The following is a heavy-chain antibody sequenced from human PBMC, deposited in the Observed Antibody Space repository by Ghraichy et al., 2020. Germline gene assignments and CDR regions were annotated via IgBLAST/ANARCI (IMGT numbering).Heavy chain of an antibody. V-gene: IGHV3-23*01. Sequence: GESLRLSCAASGFTFSSYAMSWVRQAPGKGLEWVSALSGSGGSTFYADSVKGRFTISRDNSKNTLFLQMNSLRAEDTAVYYCAKEAVASYYFDYWGQGTLLTVSS. D-gene: IGHD6-19*01. CDR3: AKEAVASYYFDY. J-gene: IGHJ4*02. CDR2: LSGSGGST. CDR1: GFTFSSYA.